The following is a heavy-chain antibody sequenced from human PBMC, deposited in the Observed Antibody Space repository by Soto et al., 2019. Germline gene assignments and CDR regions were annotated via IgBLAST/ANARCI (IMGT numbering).Heavy chain of an antibody. CDR3: ARGYNDFWSGYFTWFDP. CDR2: VSSTGST. Sequence: PSETLSLTCTVSGASITQYYWNWIRQSPGKGLEWIVSVSSTGSTNYNPSLKSRVTISLDTSKNQFSLKLSSVTAADTAVYYCARGYNDFWSGYFTWFDPWGQGTLVTVSS. J-gene: IGHJ5*02. CDR1: GASITQYY. V-gene: IGHV4-59*01. D-gene: IGHD3-3*01.